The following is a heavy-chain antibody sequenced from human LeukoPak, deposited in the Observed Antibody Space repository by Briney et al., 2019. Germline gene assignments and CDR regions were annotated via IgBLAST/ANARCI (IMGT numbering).Heavy chain of an antibody. CDR3: ARGPGRLDP. Sequence: SQTLSLTCAISGDSVSSNSAAWNWIRQSPSRGLEWLGRTYYRSKWYSAYALSVKSRIIIKPDTSKNQFSPQLNSVTPDDTAVYYCARGPGRLDPWGQGTLVTVSS. V-gene: IGHV6-1*01. J-gene: IGHJ5*02. CDR1: GDSVSSNSAA. CDR2: TYYRSKWYS.